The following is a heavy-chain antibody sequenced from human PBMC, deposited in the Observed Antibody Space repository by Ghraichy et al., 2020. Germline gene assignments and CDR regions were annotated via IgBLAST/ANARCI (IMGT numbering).Heavy chain of an antibody. Sequence: SETLSLTCAVSGGSIRNNDWWSCVRQSPEKGLEWIGEIHHGGRTKYNPSLESRVTFSIDTSMNQFSLRLGSVTAADTALYYCARVLSTGWRQLDLWSQGTLLTVS. CDR2: IHHGGRT. CDR1: GGSIRNNDW. CDR3: ARVLSTGWRQLDL. J-gene: IGHJ5*02. D-gene: IGHD6-19*01. V-gene: IGHV4-4*02.